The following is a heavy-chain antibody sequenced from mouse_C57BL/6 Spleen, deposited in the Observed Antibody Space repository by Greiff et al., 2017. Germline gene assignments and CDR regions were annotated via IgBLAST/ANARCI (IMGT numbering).Heavy chain of an antibody. CDR1: GYAFSSSW. CDR3: SRLGYEYDGAWFAY. J-gene: IGHJ3*01. V-gene: IGHV1-82*01. CDR2: IYPGDGDT. D-gene: IGHD2-4*01. Sequence: VQLQQSGPELVKPGASVTISCKASGYAFSSSWMNWVKQRPGKGLEWLGRIYPGDGDTNYNGKFKGKATLTAGKSSSTAYMQLSSLTSEDSAVYFCSRLGYEYDGAWFAYWGQGTLVTVSA.